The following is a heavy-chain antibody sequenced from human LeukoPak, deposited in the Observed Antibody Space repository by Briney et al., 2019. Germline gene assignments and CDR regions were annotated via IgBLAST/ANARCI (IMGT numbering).Heavy chain of an antibody. CDR1: GYTFTGYY. J-gene: IGHJ4*02. Sequence: GASVKVSCKASGYTFTGYYMHWVRQAPGQGLEWMGWINPNSGGTKYAQKFQGGVTISRDMSSSKAYMELRRLRSDDTAGYNCARGRLSAGWEIRPKFDYWGQGTLVTVSS. CDR2: INPNSGGT. D-gene: IGHD1-26*01. CDR3: ARGRLSAGWEIRPKFDY. V-gene: IGHV1-2*02.